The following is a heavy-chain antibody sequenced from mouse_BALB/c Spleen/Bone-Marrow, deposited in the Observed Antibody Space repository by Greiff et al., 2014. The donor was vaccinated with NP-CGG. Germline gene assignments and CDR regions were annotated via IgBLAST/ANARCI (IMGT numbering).Heavy chain of an antibody. CDR1: GFTFSSYA. Sequence: EVQLVESGGGLVKPGGSLKLSCAASGFTFSSYAMSWVRQTPEKRLEWVATISSGGSYTYYPDSVKGRVTISRDNAKNTLYLHMSSLRSEDTVMYYYARHGERRGLCYFDYWGQGTTLTVSS. CDR2: ISSGGSYT. J-gene: IGHJ2*01. D-gene: IGHD3-3*01. V-gene: IGHV5-9-3*01. CDR3: ARHGERRGLCYFDY.